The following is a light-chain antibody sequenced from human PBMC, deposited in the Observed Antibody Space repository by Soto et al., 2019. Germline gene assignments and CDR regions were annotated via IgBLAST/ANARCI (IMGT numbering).Light chain of an antibody. CDR2: AAS. V-gene: IGKV1-39*01. Sequence: IQVTKSPFSLSASLGDIAAITCRGSQNIIFYLNWYQQKLGKAPQLLIYAASNLQSGVPPRFSGTGSGADFTLTTSNLQPEDSATYYCQQHYSSPPITFGQGTKLDIK. CDR1: QNIIFY. J-gene: IGKJ5*01. CDR3: QQHYSSPPIT.